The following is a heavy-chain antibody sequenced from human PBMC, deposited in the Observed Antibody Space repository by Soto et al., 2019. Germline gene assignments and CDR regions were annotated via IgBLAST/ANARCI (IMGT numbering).Heavy chain of an antibody. Sequence: QVTLKESGPVLVKPTETLTLRCTVSGLSITDSEMGVSWIRQPPGQPLEWLAHIDSSGEKSYRTFLKSRLAISKDTSKSQIVLTMTNMDPADTATYYCARRHLAVAVSPCVDPWGQGIQVTVSS. CDR3: ARRHLAVAVSPCVDP. CDR1: GLSITDSEMG. V-gene: IGHV2-26*01. CDR2: IDSSGEK. D-gene: IGHD6-19*01. J-gene: IGHJ5*02.